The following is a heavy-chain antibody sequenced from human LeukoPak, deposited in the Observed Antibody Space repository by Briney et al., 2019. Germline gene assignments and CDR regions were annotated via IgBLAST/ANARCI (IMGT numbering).Heavy chain of an antibody. J-gene: IGHJ2*01. V-gene: IGHV4-59*13. CDR3: ARAAGYCSGGSCYVGARDPLYFDL. CDR1: DGSISTYY. D-gene: IGHD2-15*01. Sequence: SETLSLTCTVSDGSISTYYWTWIRQFPGRGLEWIGYIYQSGTTNYNPSLKSRVIMSVDTSKNQFSLKLTSVTAADTAVYYCARAAGYCSGGSCYVGARDPLYFDLWGRGTLVTVSS. CDR2: IYQSGTT.